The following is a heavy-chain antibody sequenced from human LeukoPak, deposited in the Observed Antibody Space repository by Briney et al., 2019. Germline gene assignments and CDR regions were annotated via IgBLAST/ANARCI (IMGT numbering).Heavy chain of an antibody. J-gene: IGHJ4*02. CDR2: ISSSSSCI. Sequence: GGSLRLSCAASGFTFSSYSMNWVRQAPGKGLEWVSSISSSSSCIYYADSVKGRFTISRDNAKNSLYLQTNSLRAEDTAVYYCARDRPDSRALRYWGQGTLVTVSS. CDR1: GFTFSSYS. V-gene: IGHV3-21*01. D-gene: IGHD3-22*01. CDR3: ARDRPDSRALRY.